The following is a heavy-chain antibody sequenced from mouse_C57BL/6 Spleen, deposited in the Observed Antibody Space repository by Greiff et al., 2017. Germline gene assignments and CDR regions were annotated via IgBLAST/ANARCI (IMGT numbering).Heavy chain of an antibody. CDR2: IDPSDSYT. Sequence: QVQLQQPGAELVMPGASVKLSCKASGYTFTSYWMHWVKQRPGQGLEWIGEIDPSDSYTNYNQKFKGKSTLTVDKSSSTAYMQLSSLTSEDSAVYYCARRGDPNYFDYWGQGTTLTVSS. V-gene: IGHV1-69*01. CDR1: GYTFTSYW. D-gene: IGHD3-3*01. J-gene: IGHJ2*01. CDR3: ARRGDPNYFDY.